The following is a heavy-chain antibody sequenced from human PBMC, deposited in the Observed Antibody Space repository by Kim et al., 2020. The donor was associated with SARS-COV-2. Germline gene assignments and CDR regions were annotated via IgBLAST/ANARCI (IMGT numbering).Heavy chain of an antibody. CDR2: IYYSGST. CDR3: ARDIRGYSYGYVDY. V-gene: IGHV4-31*03. J-gene: IGHJ4*02. Sequence: SETLSLTCTVSGGSISSGGYYWSWIRQHPGKGLEWIGYIYYSGSTYYNPSLKSRVTISVDTSKNQFSLKLSSVTAADTAVYYCARDIRGYSYGYVDYWGQGTLVTVSS. CDR1: GGSISSGGYY. D-gene: IGHD5-18*01.